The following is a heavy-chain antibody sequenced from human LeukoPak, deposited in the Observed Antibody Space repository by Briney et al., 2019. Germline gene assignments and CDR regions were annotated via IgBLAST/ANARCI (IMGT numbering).Heavy chain of an antibody. J-gene: IGHJ2*01. Sequence: GGYLRLSCAASGFTFSSYAMSWVRQAPGKGLEWVSAISGSGGSTYYADPVKGRFTITRDNSKNTLYLQMNSLRAEDTAVYYCPSSRSWYFDLWGRGTLVTVSS. CDR3: PSSRSWYFDL. CDR1: GFTFSSYA. CDR2: ISGSGGST. V-gene: IGHV3-23*01. D-gene: IGHD2-2*01.